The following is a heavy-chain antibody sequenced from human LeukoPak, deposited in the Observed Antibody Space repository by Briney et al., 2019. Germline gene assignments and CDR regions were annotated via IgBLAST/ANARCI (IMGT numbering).Heavy chain of an antibody. D-gene: IGHD3-10*01. J-gene: IGHJ4*02. CDR1: GGSFSGYY. CDR3: ARGRRITMVRGVIGLPAFDY. V-gene: IGHV4-34*01. CDR2: INHSGST. Sequence: SETLSLTCAVYGGSFSGYYWSWIRQPPGKGLEWIGEINHSGSTNYNPSLKSRVTISVDTSKNQFSLKLSSVTAADTAVYYCARGRRITMVRGVIGLPAFDYWGQGTLVTVSS.